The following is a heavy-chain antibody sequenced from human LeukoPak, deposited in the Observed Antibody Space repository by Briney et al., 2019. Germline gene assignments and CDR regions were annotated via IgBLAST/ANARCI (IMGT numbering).Heavy chain of an antibody. CDR1: GFTFSSYG. Sequence: GGSLRLSCAASGFTFSSYGMHWVRQAPGKGLEWVAVIWYDGSNKYYADSVKGRFTISRDNSKNTLYLQMNSLRAEDTAVYYCARDNSSMVLDYWGQGTLVTVSS. D-gene: IGHD2-8*01. V-gene: IGHV3-33*01. J-gene: IGHJ4*02. CDR3: ARDNSSMVLDY. CDR2: IWYDGSNK.